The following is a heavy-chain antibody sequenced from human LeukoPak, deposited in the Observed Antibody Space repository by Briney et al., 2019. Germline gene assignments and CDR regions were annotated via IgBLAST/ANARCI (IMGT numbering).Heavy chain of an antibody. CDR3: ARGRGYGSGSYCY. Sequence: GALRLSCAVYGGSFSGYYWSWIRQPPGKGLKWIGEINHSGSTNYNPSLKSRVTISVDTSKNQFSLKLSSVTAADTAVYYCARGRGYGSGSYCYWGQGTLVTVSS. CDR1: GGSFSGYY. CDR2: INHSGST. D-gene: IGHD3-10*01. J-gene: IGHJ4*02. V-gene: IGHV4-34*01.